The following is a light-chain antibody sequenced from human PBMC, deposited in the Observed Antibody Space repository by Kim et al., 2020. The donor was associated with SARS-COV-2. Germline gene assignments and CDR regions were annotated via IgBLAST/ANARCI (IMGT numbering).Light chain of an antibody. CDR2: EAS. CDR1: QSVSSY. CDR3: QQRSSGWT. J-gene: IGKJ1*01. Sequence: EIVLTQSPATLSLSPGERATLSCRASQSVSSYLAWYQQKPGQAPRLLIYEASNRATGIPARFSGSGSGTDFTLTISSLEPEDFAVYYCQQRSSGWTCGQGTKVDIK. V-gene: IGKV3-11*01.